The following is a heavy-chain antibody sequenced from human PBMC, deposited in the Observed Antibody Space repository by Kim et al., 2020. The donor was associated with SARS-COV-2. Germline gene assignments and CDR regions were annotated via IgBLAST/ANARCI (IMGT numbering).Heavy chain of an antibody. J-gene: IGHJ4*02. CDR2: INPNSGGT. CDR3: ARVNIAPYYYDSSGYPDPY. V-gene: IGHV1-2*02. Sequence: ASVKVSCKASGYTFTGYYMHWVRQAPGQGLEWMGWINPNSGGTNYAQKFQGMVTMTRDTSISTAYMELSRLRSDDTAVYYCARVNIAPYYYDSSGYPDPYWGQGTLVTVSS. CDR1: GYTFTGYY. D-gene: IGHD3-22*01.